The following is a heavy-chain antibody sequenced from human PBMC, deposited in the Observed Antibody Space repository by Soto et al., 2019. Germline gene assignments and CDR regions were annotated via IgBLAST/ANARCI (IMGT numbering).Heavy chain of an antibody. CDR3: AYRPFVLDRGWNFDV. Sequence: QITLKESGPTLVIPTQTLTLTCTFSGFSLNTRGVGVGWIRQPPGKAREWVALIHWDDEKHYSPCLRNTHTVSEDTSKNQVVLIMTNMYCVGRAAYYCAYRPFVLDRGWNFDVWGQGILVTVSS. CDR1: GFSLNTRGVG. D-gene: IGHD2-2*03. CDR2: IHWDDEK. V-gene: IGHV2-5*02. J-gene: IGHJ4*02.